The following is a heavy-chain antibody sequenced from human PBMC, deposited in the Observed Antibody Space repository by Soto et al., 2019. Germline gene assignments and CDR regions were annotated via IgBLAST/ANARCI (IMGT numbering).Heavy chain of an antibody. CDR1: GYRFTSYW. CDR3: ARQGYTSGWFFDY. J-gene: IGHJ4*02. Sequence: GESLKISCKGSGYRFTSYWIGWVRQMPGKGLEWTGIIYPGDSDTRYSPSFQGQVTISADKSISTAYLQWSSLKASDTAMYYCARQGYTSGWFFDYWGQGTLVTVSS. CDR2: IYPGDSDT. V-gene: IGHV5-51*01. D-gene: IGHD6-19*01.